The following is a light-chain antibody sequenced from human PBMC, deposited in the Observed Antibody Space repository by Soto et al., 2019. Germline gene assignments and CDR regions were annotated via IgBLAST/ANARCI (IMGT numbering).Light chain of an antibody. Sequence: DIQMTQSPSTLSASVGARVIITCRASQGIHTWLAWYQQKPGKAPKVLIYDASTLQRGVPSRFSGSGSETEFTLTISSLQPDDFATYYCHQYNKYPYTCGHGTKLEIK. CDR1: QGIHTW. J-gene: IGKJ2*01. CDR2: DAS. CDR3: HQYNKYPYT. V-gene: IGKV1-5*01.